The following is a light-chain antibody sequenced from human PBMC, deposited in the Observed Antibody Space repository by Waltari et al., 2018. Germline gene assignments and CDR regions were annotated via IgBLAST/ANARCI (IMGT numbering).Light chain of an antibody. CDR1: QSISSW. V-gene: IGKV1-5*01. CDR2: DAS. J-gene: IGKJ2*01. CDR3: QQYNSYVH. Sequence: DIQMTQSPSTLSASVGDRVPITCRASQSISSWLAWYQQKPGKAPKLLIYDASSLESGVPSRFSGSGSGTEFTLTISSLQPDDFATYYCQQYNSYVHFGQGTKLEIK.